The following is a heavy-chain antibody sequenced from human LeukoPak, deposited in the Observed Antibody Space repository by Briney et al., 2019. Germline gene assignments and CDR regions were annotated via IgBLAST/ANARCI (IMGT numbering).Heavy chain of an antibody. D-gene: IGHD1-14*01. Sequence: SETLSLTCAVHALSFILYYWGWIRQPPGKGLEWIGEINHSGSTNYNPSLKSRVTISVDTSENQFSLKLSSVTAAATAVYYCAVTGGDVLLVSGGLSAGWGQGTLVTVSS. CDR3: AVTGGDVLLVSGGLSAG. CDR2: INHSGST. CDR1: ALSFILYY. J-gene: IGHJ4*02. V-gene: IGHV4-34*01.